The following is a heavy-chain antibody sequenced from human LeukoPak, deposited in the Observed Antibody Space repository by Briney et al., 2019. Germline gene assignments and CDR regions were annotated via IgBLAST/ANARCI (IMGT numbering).Heavy chain of an antibody. CDR1: GFTFSSYA. J-gene: IGHJ4*02. D-gene: IGHD6-13*01. CDR3: ARDPRSGKQQLVLEDY. Sequence: GGSLRLSCAASGFTFSSYAMSWVRQAPGKGLEWVSAISGSGGSTYYADSVKGRFTISRDNSKNTLYLQMNSLRAEDTAVYYCARDPRSGKQQLVLEDYWGQGTLVTVSS. V-gene: IGHV3-23*01. CDR2: ISGSGGST.